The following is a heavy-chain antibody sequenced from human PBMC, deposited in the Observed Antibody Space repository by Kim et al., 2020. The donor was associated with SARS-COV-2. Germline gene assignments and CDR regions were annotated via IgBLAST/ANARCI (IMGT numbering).Heavy chain of an antibody. Sequence: SETLSLTCAVYGGSFSGYYWSWIRQPPGKGLEWIGEINHSGSTNYNPSLKSRVTISVDTSKNQFSLKLSSVTAADTAVYYFARVYRQLGSIYYWGQGTLV. CDR3: ARVYRQLGSIYY. CDR1: GGSFSGYY. D-gene: IGHD7-27*01. CDR2: INHSGST. V-gene: IGHV4-34*01. J-gene: IGHJ4*02.